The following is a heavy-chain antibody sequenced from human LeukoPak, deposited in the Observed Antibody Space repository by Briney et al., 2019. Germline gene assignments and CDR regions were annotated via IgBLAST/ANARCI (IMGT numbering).Heavy chain of an antibody. CDR1: GGSISSYY. Sequence: SETLSLTCTVSGGSISSYYWSWIRQPAGKGLEWIGRIYTSGSTNYNPSLKSRVTMSVDTSKNQFSLKLSFVTAADTAVYYCASSSFYGDPPYYYYMDVWGKGTTVTVSS. J-gene: IGHJ6*03. CDR2: IYTSGST. V-gene: IGHV4-4*07. D-gene: IGHD4-17*01. CDR3: ASSSFYGDPPYYYYMDV.